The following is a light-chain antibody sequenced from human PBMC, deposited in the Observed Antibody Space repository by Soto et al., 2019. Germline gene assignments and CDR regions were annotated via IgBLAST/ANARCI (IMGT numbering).Light chain of an antibody. Sequence: QSALTQPASVSGSPGQSITISCSGSSSNIGSRYVYWYQVVPGTAPKLLIYWNDQRPSGVPDRFSGSKPGTSASLAISGLRSEDEADYYCGAWDDRLSGYFFGSGTKLTVL. CDR3: GAWDDRLSGYF. V-gene: IGLV1-47*01. CDR1: SSNIGSRY. CDR2: WND. J-gene: IGLJ1*01.